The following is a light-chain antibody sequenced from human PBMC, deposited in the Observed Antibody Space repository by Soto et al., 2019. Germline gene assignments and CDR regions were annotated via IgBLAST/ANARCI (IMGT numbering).Light chain of an antibody. J-gene: IGKJ4*01. CDR3: QQCNTYPLT. CDR2: KAS. Sequence: DIQMTQSPSTLSASVGDSVTITCRASQSISPWLAWYQQKPGKAPTLLIYKASSLEGGVPSRFSGSGSGTDFNITISSLQPDDFATYYCQQCNTYPLTFGGGTRWISN. V-gene: IGKV1-5*03. CDR1: QSISPW.